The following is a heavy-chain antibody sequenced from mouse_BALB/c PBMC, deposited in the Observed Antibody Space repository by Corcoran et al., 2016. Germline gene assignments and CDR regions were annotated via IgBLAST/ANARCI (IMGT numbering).Heavy chain of an antibody. V-gene: IGHV1-9*01. J-gene: IGHJ3*01. CDR1: GYTFSSYW. CDR3: ARAADYYGSSPAWFAY. D-gene: IGHD1-1*01. Sequence: QVQLQQSGAELMKPGASVKISCKATGYTFSSYWIEWVKQRPGHGLEWIGEILPGSGSTNYNEKFKGKATFTADTSSNTAYMQLSSLTSEDSAVYNCARAADYYGSSPAWFAYWGQGTLVTVSA. CDR2: ILPGSGST.